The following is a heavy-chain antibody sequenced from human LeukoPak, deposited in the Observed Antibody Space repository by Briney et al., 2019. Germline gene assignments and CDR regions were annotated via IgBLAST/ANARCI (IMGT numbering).Heavy chain of an antibody. CDR3: AISNDFLPVY. V-gene: IGHV1-69*05. CDR1: GGTFTSYA. Sequence: GASVKLSCKSSGGTFTSYAISWVRQAPGQGLEWMGRIIPIFGTANYAQKFQGRVTITTDESKRKAYMELSSVRAEDTAVYYCAISNDFLPVYWGQGTLVTVSS. J-gene: IGHJ4*02. CDR2: IIPIFGTA. D-gene: IGHD2/OR15-2a*01.